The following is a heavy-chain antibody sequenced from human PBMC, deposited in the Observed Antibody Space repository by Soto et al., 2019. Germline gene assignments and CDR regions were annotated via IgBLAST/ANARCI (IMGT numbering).Heavy chain of an antibody. J-gene: IGHJ5*02. CDR3: ARVGRFLEWHQNGFNWFDP. CDR1: GGSISSGGYY. CDR2: IYYSGST. D-gene: IGHD3-3*01. V-gene: IGHV4-31*03. Sequence: QVQLQESGPGLVKPSQTLSLTCTVSGGSISSGGYYWSWIRQHPGKGLEWIGYIYYSGSTYYNPSLKSRVTISVDTSKNQFSLKLSSVTAADTAVHYCARVGRFLEWHQNGFNWFDPWGQGTLVTVSS.